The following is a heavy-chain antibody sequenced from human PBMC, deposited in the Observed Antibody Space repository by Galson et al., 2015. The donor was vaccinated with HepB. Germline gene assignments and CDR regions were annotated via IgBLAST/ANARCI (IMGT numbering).Heavy chain of an antibody. D-gene: IGHD3-10*01. Sequence: SLRLSCAASGFTFTSYAMHWVRQFPGKGLEWVGVISYDGSAEHYADSVKGRFTISRDNSSNTVYLQMNSLRGDDTAVYYCARDPVKHYSSGWLDPWGRGTLVTVSS. CDR1: GFTFTSYA. J-gene: IGHJ5*02. V-gene: IGHV3-30*03. CDR2: ISYDGSAE. CDR3: ARDPVKHYSSGWLDP.